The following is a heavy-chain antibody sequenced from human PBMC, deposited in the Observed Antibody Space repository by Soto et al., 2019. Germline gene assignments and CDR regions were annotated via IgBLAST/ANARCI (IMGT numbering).Heavy chain of an antibody. Sequence: ASVKVSCKASGYTFTSYGISWVRQAPGQGLEWMGWISAYNGNTNYAQKLQGRVTMTTDTSTSTAYMELRSLRSEDTAMYYCARESTTTASLDYWGQGTLVTVSS. CDR1: GYTFTSYG. CDR2: ISAYNGNT. D-gene: IGHD1-1*01. CDR3: ARESTTTASLDY. J-gene: IGHJ4*02. V-gene: IGHV1-18*01.